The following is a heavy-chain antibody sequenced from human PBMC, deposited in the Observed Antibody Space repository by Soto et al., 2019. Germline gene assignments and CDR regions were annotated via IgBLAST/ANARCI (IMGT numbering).Heavy chain of an antibody. CDR3: ARGIQRGMDV. V-gene: IGHV3-30-3*01. J-gene: IGHJ6*02. CDR2: ISYDGSNK. Sequence: QVQLVESGGGVVQPGRSLRLSCAASGFTFSSYAMHWVRQAPGKGLEWVAVISYDGSNKYYADSVKGRFTISRDNSKNTLYLQMNSLRAEDTAVYYCARGIQRGMDVWGQGTTVTVSS. D-gene: IGHD5-18*01. CDR1: GFTFSSYA.